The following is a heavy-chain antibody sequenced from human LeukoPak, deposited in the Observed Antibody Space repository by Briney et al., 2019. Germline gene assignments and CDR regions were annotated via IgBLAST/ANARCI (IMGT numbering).Heavy chain of an antibody. Sequence: GGSLRLSCAASGFTFSNYAMSWVRQAPGKGLEWVSTISGSGGSTYYADSVKGRFTISRDNSKNTLYLQMKSLRAEDTAVYYCAKGGGYEAQYYYYYLDVWGKGTTVTISS. V-gene: IGHV3-23*01. CDR1: GFTFSNYA. J-gene: IGHJ6*03. CDR2: ISGSGGST. CDR3: AKGGGYEAQYYYYYLDV. D-gene: IGHD5-12*01.